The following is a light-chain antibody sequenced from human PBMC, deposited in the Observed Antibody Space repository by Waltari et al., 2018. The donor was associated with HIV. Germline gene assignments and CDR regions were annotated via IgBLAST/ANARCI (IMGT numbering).Light chain of an antibody. Sequence: QSVLTQPPSVSAAPGPKITISSAGSSSNLGNNYVTRYQQLPGTAPTLLIYDNHKRPSGIPDRFSGSKSGTSATLGITGLQTGDEADYYCGTWDSSLSAGVFGGGTKVTVL. CDR3: GTWDSSLSAGV. V-gene: IGLV1-51*01. CDR1: SSNLGNNY. CDR2: DNH. J-gene: IGLJ2*01.